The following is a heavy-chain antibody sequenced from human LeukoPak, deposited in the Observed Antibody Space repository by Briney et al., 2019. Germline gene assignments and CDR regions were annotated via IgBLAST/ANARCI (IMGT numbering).Heavy chain of an antibody. CDR1: GFTFSSYL. Sequence: GGSLRLSCAASGFTFSSYLLNWVRQAPGKGLEWVSSISTSNTYIYYADSLQGRLTISRDNAKNSLYLQMNSLRAEDTAVYYCARDRGRYYMDVWGKGTTVTISS. D-gene: IGHD6-25*01. J-gene: IGHJ6*03. V-gene: IGHV3-21*01. CDR3: ARDRGRYYMDV. CDR2: ISTSNTYI.